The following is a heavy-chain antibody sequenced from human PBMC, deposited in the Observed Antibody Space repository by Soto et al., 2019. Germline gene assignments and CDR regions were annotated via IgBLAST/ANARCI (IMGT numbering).Heavy chain of an antibody. CDR3: AMTIFGVVIEIGVYYYGMDV. CDR2: IIPIFGTA. Sequence: GASVKVSCKASGGTFSSYAISWVRQAPGQGLEWMGGIIPIFGTANYAQKFQGRVTITADKSTSTAYMELSSLRSEDTAVYYCAMTIFGVVIEIGVYYYGMDVWGQGTTVTVS. CDR1: GGTFSSYA. V-gene: IGHV1-69*06. D-gene: IGHD3-3*01. J-gene: IGHJ6*02.